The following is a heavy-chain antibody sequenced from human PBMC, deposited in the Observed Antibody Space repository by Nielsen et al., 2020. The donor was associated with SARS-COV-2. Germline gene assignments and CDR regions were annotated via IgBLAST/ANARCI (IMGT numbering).Heavy chain of an antibody. V-gene: IGHV3-69-1*01. D-gene: IGHD6-13*01. CDR3: ARDLAAAALGRGDY. Sequence: WIRQPPGKGLEWVSSISSSSYIYYADSVKGRFTISRDNAKNSLYLQMNSLRAEDTAVYYCARDLAAAALGRGDYWGQGTLVTSPQ. J-gene: IGHJ4*02. CDR2: ISSSSYI.